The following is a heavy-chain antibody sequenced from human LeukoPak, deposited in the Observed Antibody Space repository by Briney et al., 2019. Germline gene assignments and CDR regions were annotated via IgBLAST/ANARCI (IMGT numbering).Heavy chain of an antibody. CDR1: GGSISSYY. CDR2: IYYSGST. J-gene: IGHJ4*02. D-gene: IGHD3-22*01. CDR3: ARFYYYDSSGYYYSFDY. Sequence: SETLSLACTVSGGSISSYYWSWIRQPPGKGLEWMGYIYYSGSTNYNPSLKSRVTISVDTSKNQFSLKLSSVTAADTAVYYCARFYYYDSSGYYYSFDYWGQGTLVTVSS. V-gene: IGHV4-59*01.